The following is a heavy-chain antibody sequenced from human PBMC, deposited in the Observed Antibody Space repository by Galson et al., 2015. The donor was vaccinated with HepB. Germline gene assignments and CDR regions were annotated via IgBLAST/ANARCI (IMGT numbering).Heavy chain of an antibody. Sequence: VKVSCKASGYTFTAYYMHWVRQAPGQGLEWMGWINPNSGGTNYAQKFQGRVTMTRDTSISTAYMELNRLTSDDTAVYYCARARYCSSTSCYKDFWGQGTLVTVSS. D-gene: IGHD2-2*02. J-gene: IGHJ4*02. CDR2: INPNSGGT. CDR3: ARARYCSSTSCYKDF. CDR1: GYTFTAYY. V-gene: IGHV1-2*02.